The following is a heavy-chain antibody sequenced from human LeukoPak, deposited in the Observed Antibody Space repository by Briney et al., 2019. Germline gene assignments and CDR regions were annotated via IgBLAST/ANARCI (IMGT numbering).Heavy chain of an antibody. J-gene: IGHJ4*02. CDR2: IKHDGSEK. V-gene: IGHV3-7*01. CDR3: ARSWPKRNDFWSEVSYY. CDR1: GFTFSNYW. D-gene: IGHD3-3*01. Sequence: GGTLRLSCAVSGFTFSNYWMSCVRQAPGKGLEGVANIKHDGSEKYYVDSVKGRFTISRDNAKNSLYLQMNSLRAEDTAVYYCARSWPKRNDFWSEVSYYWGQGTLVTVSS.